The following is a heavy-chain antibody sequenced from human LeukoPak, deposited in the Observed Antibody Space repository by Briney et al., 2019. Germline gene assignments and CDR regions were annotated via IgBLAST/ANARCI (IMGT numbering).Heavy chain of an antibody. V-gene: IGHV3-23*01. J-gene: IGHJ6*03. CDR2: ISGSGGST. Sequence: PGGSLRLSCAASGFTFSSYGMSWVRQAPGKGLEWVSAISGSGGSTYYADSVKGRFTISRDNSKNTLYLQMNSLRAEDTAVYYCAKDLAVAGRYYYYYMDVWGKGTTVTVSS. CDR3: AKDLAVAGRYYYYYMDV. D-gene: IGHD6-19*01. CDR1: GFTFSSYG.